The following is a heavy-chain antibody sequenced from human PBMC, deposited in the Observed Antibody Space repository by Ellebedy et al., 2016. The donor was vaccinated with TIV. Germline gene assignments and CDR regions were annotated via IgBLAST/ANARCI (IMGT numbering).Heavy chain of an antibody. J-gene: IGHJ4*02. Sequence: GESLKISCAASGFTFSNYWMSWVRQAPGKGLEWVANIKQDGSEKYYVDSVEGRFAISRDNAKNSMYLHMNSLRDEDTAVYYCARDQWLGRAYYFDSWGQGTLVTVSS. CDR2: IKQDGSEK. CDR1: GFTFSNYW. CDR3: ARDQWLGRAYYFDS. D-gene: IGHD6-19*01. V-gene: IGHV3-7*01.